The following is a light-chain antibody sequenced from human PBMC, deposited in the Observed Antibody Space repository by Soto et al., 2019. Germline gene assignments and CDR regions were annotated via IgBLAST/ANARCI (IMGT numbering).Light chain of an antibody. J-gene: IGKJ1*01. V-gene: IGKV1-5*01. CDR2: DAS. CDR1: QSISGW. CDR3: QQYHTFTWT. Sequence: DIQMTQSPATLSASVGDRVTITCRASQSISGWLAWYQQKPGKAPKLLIYDASTLESGVPSRFSGSGSGTEFTLTISSLQPDDFATYYCQQYHTFTWTFGQGTKVEIK.